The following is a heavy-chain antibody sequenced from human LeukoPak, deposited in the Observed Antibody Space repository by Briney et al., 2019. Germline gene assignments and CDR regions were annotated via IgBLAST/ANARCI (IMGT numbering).Heavy chain of an antibody. Sequence: SETLSLTCAVYGGSFSGYYWSWIRQPPGKGLEWIGEINHSGSTNYNPSLKSRVTISVDTSKNQFSLKLSSVTAADTAVYYCARGDFWSGYPTPRYYYYYMDVWGKGTTVTVSS. CDR1: GGSFSGYY. V-gene: IGHV4-34*01. D-gene: IGHD3-3*01. J-gene: IGHJ6*03. CDR3: ARGDFWSGYPTPRYYYYYMDV. CDR2: INHSGST.